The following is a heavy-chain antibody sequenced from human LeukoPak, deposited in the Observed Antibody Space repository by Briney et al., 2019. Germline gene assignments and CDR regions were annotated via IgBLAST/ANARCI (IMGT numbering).Heavy chain of an antibody. CDR1: GFAFSGYG. Sequence: GGSLRLSCAASGFAFSGYGLNWVRQTPGKGLEGLSSISSTGSDIHYADSVKGRFTISRDNAKNSGYLQMDTLRVEDTALYYCARDSGTYSGYYYYYMDVWGKGTTVTVSS. CDR3: ARDSGTYSGYYYYYMDV. J-gene: IGHJ6*03. V-gene: IGHV3-21*01. D-gene: IGHD3-16*01. CDR2: ISSTGSDI.